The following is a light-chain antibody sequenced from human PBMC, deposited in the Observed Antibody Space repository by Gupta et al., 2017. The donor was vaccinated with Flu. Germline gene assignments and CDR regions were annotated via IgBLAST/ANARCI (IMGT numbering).Light chain of an antibody. J-gene: IGLJ3*02. CDR1: SSNIGSNY. Sequence: QSVLTQPPSAPGTPGQRVTISCSGSSSNIGSNYVYWYQQLPGTAPKLLIYRNNQRPSGVPDRFSGSKSGTSASLAISGLRSEDEADYYCAVWDDSLSGRVFGGGTKLTVL. V-gene: IGLV1-47*01. CDR2: RNN. CDR3: AVWDDSLSGRV.